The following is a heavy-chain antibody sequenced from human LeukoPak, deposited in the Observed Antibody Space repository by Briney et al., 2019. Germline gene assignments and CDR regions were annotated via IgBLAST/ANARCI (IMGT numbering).Heavy chain of an antibody. D-gene: IGHD6-13*01. CDR2: ISYDGSNK. J-gene: IGHJ4*02. Sequence: GGSLRLSCAASGFTFSSYAMHWVRQAAGKGLEWVAVISYDGSNKYYADSVKGRFTISRDNSKNTLYLQMNSLRAEDTAGYYCARVGIAAPGRGYFDFWGQGTLVTVSS. CDR3: ARVGIAAPGRGYFDF. V-gene: IGHV3-30-3*01. CDR1: GFTFSSYA.